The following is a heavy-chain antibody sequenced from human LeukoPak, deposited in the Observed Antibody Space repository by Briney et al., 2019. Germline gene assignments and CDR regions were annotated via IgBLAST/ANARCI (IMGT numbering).Heavy chain of an antibody. V-gene: IGHV4-34*01. CDR3: ARGTSTFRTYYYGSGSYYSWGGRLDY. D-gene: IGHD3-10*01. Sequence: SETLSLTCAVYGGSFSGYYWSWIRQPPGKGLEWIGEINHSGSTNHNPSLKSRVTISVDTSKNQFSLKLSSVTAADTAVYYCARGTSTFRTYYYGSGSYYSWGGRLDYWGQGTLVTVSS. CDR2: INHSGST. J-gene: IGHJ4*02. CDR1: GGSFSGYY.